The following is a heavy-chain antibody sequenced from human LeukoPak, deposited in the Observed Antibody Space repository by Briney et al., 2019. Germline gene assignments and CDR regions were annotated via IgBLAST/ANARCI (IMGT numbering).Heavy chain of an antibody. J-gene: IGHJ3*02. Sequence: ASVKLSCKASGYTFTSYYMHWVRQAPGQGLEWMGIINTSGGSTSYAQKFQGRVTMTRDTSTSTVYMELSSLRSEDTAVYYCARSSSEGAFDIWGQGTMGTVSS. D-gene: IGHD6-19*01. CDR2: INTSGGST. CDR3: ARSSSEGAFDI. CDR1: GYTFTSYY. V-gene: IGHV1-46*01.